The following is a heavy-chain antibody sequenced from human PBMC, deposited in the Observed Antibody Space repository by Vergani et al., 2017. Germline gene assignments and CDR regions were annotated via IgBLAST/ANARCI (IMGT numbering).Heavy chain of an antibody. CDR3: ARTESFILRYFHWAL. V-gene: IGHV4-38-2*01. CDR2: VSHSGDT. D-gene: IGHD3-9*01. CDR1: GDSISSGNN. J-gene: IGHJ4*02. Sequence: QVNLQESGPGLVKPSETLSLTCAVSGDSISSGNNWGWIRQPPGKGLEWISSVSHSGDTYFNPSLKGRVSISMDTSKNYFSLEVTSVTAADTAIYFCARTESFILRYFHWALWGQGTLVTVSS.